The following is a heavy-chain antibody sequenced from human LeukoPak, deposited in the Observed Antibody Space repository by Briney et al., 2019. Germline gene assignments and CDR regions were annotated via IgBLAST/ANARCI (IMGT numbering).Heavy chain of an antibody. J-gene: IGHJ3*02. CDR2: ISRSSSTI. CDR3: ARAKRNGFDI. CDR1: GFTFSNYS. V-gene: IGHV3-48*01. Sequence: GGSLRLSCAASGFTFSNYSMNWVRQAPGKGLEWVSYISRSSSTIYYADSVKGRFTISRENAKNSLYLQMNSLRAEDTAVYYCARAKRNGFDIWGQGTMVTVSS.